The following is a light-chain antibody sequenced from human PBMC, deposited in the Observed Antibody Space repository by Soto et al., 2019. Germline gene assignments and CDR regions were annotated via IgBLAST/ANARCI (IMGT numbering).Light chain of an antibody. CDR2: DVT. CDR3: CSYAGTSIP. CDR1: SSDVGGYNY. V-gene: IGLV2-11*01. Sequence: QSALTQPRSVSGSPVQSVSISCTGTSSDVGGYNYVSWYQHHPGKAPKLIIYDVTKRPSGVPDRFSGSKSGNTASLTISGLQAEDEADYYCCSYAGTSIPFGTGTKVTVL. J-gene: IGLJ1*01.